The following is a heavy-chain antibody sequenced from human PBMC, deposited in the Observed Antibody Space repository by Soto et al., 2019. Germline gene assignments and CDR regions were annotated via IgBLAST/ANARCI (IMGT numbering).Heavy chain of an antibody. J-gene: IGHJ6*02. D-gene: IGHD6-19*01. CDR2: IYHSGST. CDR3: ARVQGRLVRQIYYYYGMDV. Sequence: KPXGTLSLTCAVSGGSISSSNWWSCVRQPPGKGLEWIGEIYHSGSTNYNPSLKSRVTISVDKSKNQFSLKLSSVTAADTAVYYCARVQGRLVRQIYYYYGMDVWGQGTTVTVSS. CDR1: GGSISSSNW. V-gene: IGHV4-4*02.